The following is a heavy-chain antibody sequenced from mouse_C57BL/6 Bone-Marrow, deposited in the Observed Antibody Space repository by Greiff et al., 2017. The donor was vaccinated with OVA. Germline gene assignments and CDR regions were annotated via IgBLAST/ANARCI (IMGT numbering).Heavy chain of an antibody. CDR2: IWRGGST. D-gene: IGHD1-1*01. V-gene: IGHV2-2*01. J-gene: IGHJ1*03. Sequence: QVQLQQSGPGLVQPSQSLSITCTVSGFSLTSYGVHWVRQSPGKGLEWLGVIWRGGSTDYNAAFISRLSISKDNSKSQVFFKMNSLQADDTAIYYWASSSYDWYFDVWGTGTTVTVSS. CDR3: ASSSYDWYFDV. CDR1: GFSLTSYG.